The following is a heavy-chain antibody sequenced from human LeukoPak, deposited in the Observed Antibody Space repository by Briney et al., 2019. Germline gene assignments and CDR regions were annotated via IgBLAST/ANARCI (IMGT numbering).Heavy chain of an antibody. CDR1: GFTFSDYS. J-gene: IGHJ1*01. CDR2: ISSRSTYR. D-gene: IGHD4-17*01. Sequence: GGSLRLSCAASGFTFSDYSMNWVRQAPGKGLEWVSSISSRSTYRYYADSVKGRFTISRDNAKNLLCLQMNSLRAEDTAVYYCARDMTTATTCYLQHWGQGTLVTVSS. V-gene: IGHV3-21*06. CDR3: ARDMTTATTCYLQH.